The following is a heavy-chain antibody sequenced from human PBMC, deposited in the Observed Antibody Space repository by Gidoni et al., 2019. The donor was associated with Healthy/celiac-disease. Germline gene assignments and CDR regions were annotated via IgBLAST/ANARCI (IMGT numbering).Heavy chain of an antibody. CDR3: ARESLGSSPANYYYGMDV. V-gene: IGHV1-46*01. Sequence: QVQLVQSGAEVKKPGASVKVSCKASGSTFTSYYMHWVRQAPGQGLEWMGIINPSGGSTSYAQKFQGRVTMTRDTSTSTVYMELSSLRSEDTAVYYCARESLGSSPANYYYGMDVWGQGTTVTVSS. CDR1: GSTFTSYY. D-gene: IGHD6-13*01. CDR2: INPSGGST. J-gene: IGHJ6*02.